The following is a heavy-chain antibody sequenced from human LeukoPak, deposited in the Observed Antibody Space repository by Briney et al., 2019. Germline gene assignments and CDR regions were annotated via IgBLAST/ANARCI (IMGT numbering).Heavy chain of an antibody. CDR3: AREATLAAAGQYYYYYYGMDV. V-gene: IGHV3-66*01. D-gene: IGHD6-13*01. Sequence: QPGGSLRLSCAASGFTVSSNYMSWVRQAPGKGLEWVSVIYSGGSTYYADSVKGRFTISRDNSKNTLYLQMNSLRAEDTAVYYCAREATLAAAGQYYYYYYGMDVWGQGTTVTVSS. CDR1: GFTVSSNY. J-gene: IGHJ6*02. CDR2: IYSGGST.